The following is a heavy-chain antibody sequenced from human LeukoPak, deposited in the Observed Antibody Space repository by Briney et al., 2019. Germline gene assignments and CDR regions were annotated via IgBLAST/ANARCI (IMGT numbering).Heavy chain of an antibody. CDR3: ARDQWIYEWELLPFDY. J-gene: IGHJ4*02. CDR1: GFTFSSYW. Sequence: GGSLRLSCAASGFTFSSYWMHWVRQAPGKGLVWVSRINSDGSSTSYADSVKGRFTISRDNAKNTLYLQINSLRAEDTAVYYCARDQWIYEWELLPFDYWGQGTLVTVSS. D-gene: IGHD1-26*01. CDR2: INSDGSST. V-gene: IGHV3-74*01.